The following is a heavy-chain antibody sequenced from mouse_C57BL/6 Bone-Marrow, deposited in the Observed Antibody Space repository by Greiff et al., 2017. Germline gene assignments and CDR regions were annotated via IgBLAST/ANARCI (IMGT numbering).Heavy chain of an antibody. V-gene: IGHV1-69*01. J-gene: IGHJ1*03. CDR2: IDPSDSYT. CDR1: GYTFTSYW. D-gene: IGHD1-1*01. Sequence: VKLQQPGAELVMPGASVKLSCKASGYTFTSYWMHWVKQRPGQGLEWIGEIDPSDSYTNYNQKFKGKSTLTVDKSSSTAYMQLSSLTSEDSAVYYCAREGHGSSYCWYFDVWGTGTTVTVSS. CDR3: AREGHGSSYCWYFDV.